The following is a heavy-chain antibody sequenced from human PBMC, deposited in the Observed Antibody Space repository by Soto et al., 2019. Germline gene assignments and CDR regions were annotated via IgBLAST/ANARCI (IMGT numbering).Heavy chain of an antibody. V-gene: IGHV3-15*07. CDR3: TTFRYYYDSSGYYLWDF. CDR1: GFTFSSGW. D-gene: IGHD3-22*01. CDR2: IKSKTDGGTT. J-gene: IGHJ4*02. Sequence: GGSLRLSCAASGFTFSSGWMNWVRQAPGKGLEWVGRIKSKTDGGTTDYAAPVKGRFTISRDDSKNTLYLQMNSLKTEDTAVNFCTTFRYYYDSSGYYLWDFWGQGTLVTVSS.